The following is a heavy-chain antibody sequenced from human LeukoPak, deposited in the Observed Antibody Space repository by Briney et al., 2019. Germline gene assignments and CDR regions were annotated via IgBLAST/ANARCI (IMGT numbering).Heavy chain of an antibody. Sequence: GGSLRLSCAASGFTFSSYWMHWVRQAPGKGLEWVAVIWYDGSNEYYADSVKGRFTISRDNSKNTLYLQMNSLRAEDTAVYYCASTVESGYWGQGTLVTVSS. CDR2: IWYDGSNE. V-gene: IGHV3-33*08. CDR1: GFTFSSYW. CDR3: ASTVESGY. D-gene: IGHD4-17*01. J-gene: IGHJ4*02.